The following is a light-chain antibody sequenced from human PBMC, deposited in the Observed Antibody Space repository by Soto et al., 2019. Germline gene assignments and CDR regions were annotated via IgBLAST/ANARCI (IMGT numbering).Light chain of an antibody. CDR3: QQRSGWPPLFT. Sequence: EIVLTQSPATLSLSPGERATLSCRASQSVNSYLAWYQQRPGQPPRLLIHDASNRATGIPARFSGSGSGTDFTLTISSLEPEDFAIYYCQQRSGWPPLFTFGPGTKVDF. V-gene: IGKV3-11*01. J-gene: IGKJ3*01. CDR2: DAS. CDR1: QSVNSY.